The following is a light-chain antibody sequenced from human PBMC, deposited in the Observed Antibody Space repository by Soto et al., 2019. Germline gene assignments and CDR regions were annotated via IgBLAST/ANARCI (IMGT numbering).Light chain of an antibody. Sequence: DIQMTQSPSSLSASVGDRFTITCRASQGISSYLAWYQQKPGKAPKLLIYAASTLQSGVPSRFSGSGSGTDFTLTISCLQSEDFATYYCQQYYSYPTFGQGTRLEIK. V-gene: IGKV1-9*01. CDR3: QQYYSYPT. CDR1: QGISSY. J-gene: IGKJ5*01. CDR2: AAS.